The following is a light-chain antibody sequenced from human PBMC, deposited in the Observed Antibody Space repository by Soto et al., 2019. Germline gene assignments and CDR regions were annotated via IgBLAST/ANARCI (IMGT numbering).Light chain of an antibody. CDR1: SSDVGSYNY. CDR2: DVS. V-gene: IGLV2-14*01. J-gene: IGLJ2*01. Sequence: QSALTQPASVSGSPGQSITISCTGTSSDVGSYNYVSWYQQYPGKAPKLMIYDVSNRPSGVSYRFSGSKSGNTASLTISGLQAEDEAEYYCSSYTTSSTHVVFGGGTKVTVL. CDR3: SSYTTSSTHVV.